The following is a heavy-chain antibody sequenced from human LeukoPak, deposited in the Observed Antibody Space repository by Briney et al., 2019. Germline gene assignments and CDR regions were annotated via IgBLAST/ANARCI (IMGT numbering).Heavy chain of an antibody. CDR3: AKGNLRFYGMDV. Sequence: GGSLRLSCAASGFTFDDYAMHWVRQAPGKGLEWVSGISWNSGSIGCADSVKGRFTISRDNAKNSLYLQMNSLRAEDTALYYCAKGNLRFYGMDVWGQGTTVTVSS. J-gene: IGHJ6*02. V-gene: IGHV3-9*01. CDR1: GFTFDDYA. D-gene: IGHD3-3*01. CDR2: ISWNSGSI.